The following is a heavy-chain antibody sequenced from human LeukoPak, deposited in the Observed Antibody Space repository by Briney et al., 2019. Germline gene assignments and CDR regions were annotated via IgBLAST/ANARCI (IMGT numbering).Heavy chain of an antibody. D-gene: IGHD1-26*01. CDR3: ARKLGGTTYFDY. J-gene: IGHJ4*02. CDR1: GFTFSNYK. V-gene: IGHV3-48*03. CDR2: ISSSGSII. Sequence: PGGSLRLSCAASGFTFSNYKMNWVRQAPGKGLEWVSYISSSGSIIYYSDSVKGRFTISRDNAKNSLSLQMSNLRAEDTAVYYCARKLGGTTYFDYWGQGTLVTVSS.